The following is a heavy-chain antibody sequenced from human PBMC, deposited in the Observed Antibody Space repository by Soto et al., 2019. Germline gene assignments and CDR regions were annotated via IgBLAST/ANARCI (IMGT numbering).Heavy chain of an antibody. V-gene: IGHV1-46*01. J-gene: IGHJ4*02. Sequence: ASVKVSCKAYGYTFTSYYIHWVRQAPGQGLEWMGIINPSGGGTTYAQKIQDRLTMTRDKATSTVYMELSGLRSEDTAVYYCAGGGEVPAAPGDFWGQGTLVTVSS. CDR3: AGGGEVPAAPGDF. CDR1: GYTFTSYY. D-gene: IGHD2-2*01. CDR2: INPSGGGT.